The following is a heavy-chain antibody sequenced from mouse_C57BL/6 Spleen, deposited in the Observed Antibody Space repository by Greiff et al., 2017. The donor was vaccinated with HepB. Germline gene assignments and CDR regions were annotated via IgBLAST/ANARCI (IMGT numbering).Heavy chain of an antibody. CDR3: ARNDPYYWYFDV. CDR1: GYSFTGYF. D-gene: IGHD2-12*01. J-gene: IGHJ1*03. V-gene: IGHV1-20*01. CDR2: INPYNGDT. Sequence: EVQLQQSGPELVKPGDSVKISCKASGYSFTGYFMNWVMQSHGKSLEWIGRINPYNGDTFYNQKFKGKATLTVDKSSSTAHMELRSLTSDDSAVYYCARNDPYYWYFDVWGTGTTVTVSS.